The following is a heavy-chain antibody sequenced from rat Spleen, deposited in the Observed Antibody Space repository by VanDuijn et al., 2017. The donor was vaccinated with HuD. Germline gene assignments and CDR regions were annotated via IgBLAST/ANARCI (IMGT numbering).Heavy chain of an antibody. CDR3: ARSNGYDPFDY. CDR2: IWSDGST. CDR1: GFSLTSNS. Sequence: QVQLKESGPGLVQPSQTLSLTCTVSGFSLTSNSVHWVRQSPGKGLEWMGAIWSDGSTNYNSALKYRLNISRDTSKSQVFLKMNSLQTEDTAMYFCARSNGYDPFDYWGQGVMVTVSS. J-gene: IGHJ2*01. D-gene: IGHD1-7*01. V-gene: IGHV2-1*01.